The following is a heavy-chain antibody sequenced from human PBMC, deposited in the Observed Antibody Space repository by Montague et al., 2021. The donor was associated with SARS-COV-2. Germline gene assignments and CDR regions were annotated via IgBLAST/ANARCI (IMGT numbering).Heavy chain of an antibody. CDR3: ATRTRYPQNDFGF. CDR1: GDSIRNSEYS. J-gene: IGHJ4*02. CDR2: IYDGGST. Sequence: SETLSLTCTVSGDSIRNSEYSWGWVRQPPGNGLEWIGNIYDGGSTFYNPSLKSRVTIFVDTSKNQSSLKLSSVTAADTAVYYCATRTRYPQNDFGFWGQGTLVTVSS. D-gene: IGHD1-14*01. V-gene: IGHV4-39*01.